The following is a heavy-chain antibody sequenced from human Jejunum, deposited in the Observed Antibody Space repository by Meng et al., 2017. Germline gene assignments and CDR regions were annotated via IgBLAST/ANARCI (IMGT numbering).Heavy chain of an antibody. V-gene: IGHV3-74*03. CDR3: ARDRGWDLPYDL. CDR1: GFTLSSYW. J-gene: IGHJ4*02. D-gene: IGHD1-26*01. CDR2: MKSDGSST. Sequence: EVQLVESVGGLVQPGGSLRLSCAASGFTLSSYWMHWVRQPPGKGLVWVSRMKSDGSSTTYADSVKGRFTISRDNAKNTVYLQMNRLRAEDTAVYYCARDRGWDLPYDLWGQGTLVTVSS.